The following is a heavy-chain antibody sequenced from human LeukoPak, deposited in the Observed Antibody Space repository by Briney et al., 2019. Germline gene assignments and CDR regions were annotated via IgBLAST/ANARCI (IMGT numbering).Heavy chain of an antibody. V-gene: IGHV4-34*01. Sequence: SETLSLTCAVYGGSFSGYYWSWIRQPPGKGLEWIGEINHSGSTNYNPSLKRRVTISVDTSKNQFSLKLSSVTPADPAVYYCARGQGRYFDCLSSPLFDYWGQGTLVTVSS. CDR1: GGSFSGYY. CDR3: ARGQGRYFDCLSSPLFDY. D-gene: IGHD3-9*01. CDR2: INHSGST. J-gene: IGHJ4*02.